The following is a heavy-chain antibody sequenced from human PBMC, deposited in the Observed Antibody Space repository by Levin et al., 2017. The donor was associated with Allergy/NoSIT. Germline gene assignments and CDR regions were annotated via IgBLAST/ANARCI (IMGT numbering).Heavy chain of an antibody. CDR2: LPPLFPAP. D-gene: IGHD2-2*01. Sequence: SLLLSCAASGFTFSDYWMNWVRQAPGPFLSFFSPLPPLFPAPSSFSSVKGRFTISRDNPKNSLDLQMNSLRVEDTAVYYCARDGVAPGVYFDSWGQGVLVIVSS. CDR3: ARDGVAPGVYFDS. CDR1: GFTFSDYW. V-gene: IGHV3-7*01. J-gene: IGHJ4*02.